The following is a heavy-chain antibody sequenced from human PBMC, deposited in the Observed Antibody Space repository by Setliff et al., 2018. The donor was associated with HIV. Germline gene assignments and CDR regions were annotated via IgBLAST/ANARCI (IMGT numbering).Heavy chain of an antibody. J-gene: IGHJ6*03. Sequence: SLRLSCAASGFSFSSYNFNWVRQAPGKGLEWVSYISSSSTTVYYADSVKGRFTISRDNAKNSLILQMSSLRAEDTAVYFCTRETVFYYYMDVWGKGTAVTVSS. CDR3: TRETVFYYYMDV. CDR1: GFSFSSYN. D-gene: IGHD3-16*01. CDR2: ISSSSTTV. V-gene: IGHV3-48*03.